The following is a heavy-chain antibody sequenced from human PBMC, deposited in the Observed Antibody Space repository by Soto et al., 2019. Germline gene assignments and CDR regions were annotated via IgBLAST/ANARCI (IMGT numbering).Heavy chain of an antibody. D-gene: IGHD2-2*01. CDR2: INHSGST. CDR1: GGSFSGYY. CDR3: ARVVVVPAATRGHYGMDV. V-gene: IGHV4-34*01. Sequence: SETLSLTCAVYGGSFSGYYWSWIRQPPGKGLEWIGEINHSGSTNYNPSLKSRVTISVDTSKNQFSLKLSSVTAADTAVYYCARVVVVPAATRGHYGMDVWGKGTTVT. J-gene: IGHJ6*04.